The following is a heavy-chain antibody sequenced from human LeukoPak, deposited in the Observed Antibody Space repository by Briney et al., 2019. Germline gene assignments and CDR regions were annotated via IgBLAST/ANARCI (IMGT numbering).Heavy chain of an antibody. Sequence: PSETLSLTCTVSGGSISSYYWSWIRQPPGKGLEWIGYIYYSGSTNYKSSLKSRVTISVDTSKNQFSLKLSSVTAADTAVYYCARQTGSGLFILPGGQGTLVTVPS. CDR3: ARQTGSGLFILP. D-gene: IGHD3/OR15-3a*01. CDR2: IYYSGST. CDR1: GGSISSYY. V-gene: IGHV4-59*01. J-gene: IGHJ4*02.